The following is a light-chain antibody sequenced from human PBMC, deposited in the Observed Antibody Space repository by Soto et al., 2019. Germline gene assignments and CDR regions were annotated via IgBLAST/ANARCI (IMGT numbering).Light chain of an antibody. J-gene: IGKJ5*01. Sequence: EVVMTQSPATLSVSPGERVPLSCRASQSVRSNLAWYQQNPGQSPRLLIYGASTRATGIPARFSGSGSGTEFTLTISSLQSEDFAVYYRQQYNNWPPITFGQGTRLEI. CDR3: QQYNNWPPIT. CDR1: QSVRSN. V-gene: IGKV3-15*01. CDR2: GAS.